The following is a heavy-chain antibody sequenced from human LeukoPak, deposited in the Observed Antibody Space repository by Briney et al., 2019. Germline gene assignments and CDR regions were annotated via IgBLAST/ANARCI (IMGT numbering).Heavy chain of an antibody. V-gene: IGHV4-4*02. CDR3: ARLTYYYDSSGYYSPGFDY. D-gene: IGHD3-22*01. J-gene: IGHJ4*02. Sequence: PSETLSLTCVVSGVSITNGYWWYWVRQTPGKGLEWIGEIYHNGRTKYNPSLKSRVSISVDKSRNQFSLNLNSVTAADTAVYYCARLTYYYDSSGYYSPGFDYWGQGTLVTVSS. CDR2: IYHNGRT. CDR1: GVSITNGYW.